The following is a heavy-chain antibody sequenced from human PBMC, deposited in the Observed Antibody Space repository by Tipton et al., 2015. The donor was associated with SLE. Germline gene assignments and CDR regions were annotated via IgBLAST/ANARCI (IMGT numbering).Heavy chain of an antibody. CDR1: GGSISGYH. V-gene: IGHV4-59*12. J-gene: IGHJ6*03. D-gene: IGHD1-1*01. CDR3: ARAPGLERSYFYYFYMDV. CDR2: VYYTGRT. Sequence: TLSLTCTVSGGSISGYHWSWIRQPPGKGLEWIGYVYYTGRTNYDPSLRSRVTMSVDTSKNQFSLKLSSVTAADTAVYYCARAPGLERSYFYYFYMDVWGKGTTVTVSS.